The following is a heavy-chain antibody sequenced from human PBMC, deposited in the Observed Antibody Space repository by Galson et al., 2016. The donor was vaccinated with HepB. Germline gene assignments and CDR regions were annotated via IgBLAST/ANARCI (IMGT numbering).Heavy chain of an antibody. J-gene: IGHJ4*01. D-gene: IGHD1-26*01. CDR2: INHSGST. V-gene: IGHV4-34*01. CDR3: ARAKIWSLGNSPFDF. Sequence: SETLSLTCAVYGGSFSGNYWSWIRQPPGKGLEWIGEINHSGSTNYNPSLKSRVTISVDTSKNQFSLKLSSVTAADTALYYCARAKIWSLGNSPFDFWGHGTMVAVSS. CDR1: GGSFSGNY.